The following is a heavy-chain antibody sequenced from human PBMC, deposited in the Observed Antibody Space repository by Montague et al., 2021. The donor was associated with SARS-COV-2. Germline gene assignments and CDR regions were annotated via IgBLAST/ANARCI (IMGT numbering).Heavy chain of an antibody. CDR1: GFSLSTSGMC. CDR3: ARMPDQVWLDY. J-gene: IGHJ4*02. D-gene: IGHD5-18*01. V-gene: IGHV2-70*01. Sequence: PALGKPTQTLTLTCAFSGFSLSTSGMCVSWIRQPPGKALEWLAVIDWDDDKSYSTSLKTRLTISKDTSKNQVVLTMTNMDPVDTATYYCARMPDQVWLDYWGQGILVTVSS. CDR2: IDWDDDK.